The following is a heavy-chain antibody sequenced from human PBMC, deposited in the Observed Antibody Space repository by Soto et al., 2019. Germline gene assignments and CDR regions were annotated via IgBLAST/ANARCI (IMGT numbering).Heavy chain of an antibody. CDR3: ARGPLSSPSYCGGDCYGAYYYYYGMDV. CDR2: IGTAGDT. CDR1: GFTFSSYD. Sequence: GGSLRLSCAASGFTFSSYDMHWVRQATGKGLEWVSAIGTAGDTYYPGSVKGRFTISRENAKNSLYLQMNSLRAEDTAVYYCARGPLSSPSYCGGDCYGAYYYYYGMDVWGQGTTVTVSS. D-gene: IGHD2-21*02. V-gene: IGHV3-13*01. J-gene: IGHJ6*02.